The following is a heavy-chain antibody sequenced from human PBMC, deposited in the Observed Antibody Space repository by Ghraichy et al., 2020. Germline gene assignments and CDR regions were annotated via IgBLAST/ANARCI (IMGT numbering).Heavy chain of an antibody. CDR2: ISRSSSAI. D-gene: IGHD3-16*01. V-gene: IGHV3-48*02. J-gene: IGHJ4*02. CDR1: GFTFSSYS. Sequence: GGSLRLSCAASGFTFSSYSMHWVRQAPGKGLGWVSYISRSSSAIYYTDSVKGRFTISRDNAKNSLFLQMNSLRDEDTAMYYCARDPVGGTQKYYIDYWGQGSLVTVSS. CDR3: ARDPVGGTQKYYIDY.